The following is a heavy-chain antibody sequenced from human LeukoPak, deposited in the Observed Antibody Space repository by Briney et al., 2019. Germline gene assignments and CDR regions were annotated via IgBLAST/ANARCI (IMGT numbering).Heavy chain of an antibody. D-gene: IGHD6-13*01. J-gene: IGHJ4*02. Sequence: VASVKVSCKASGGTFSSYAISWVRQAPGQGLEWMGGIIPIFGTANYAQKFQGRVTITADESTSTAYMELSSLRSEDTAVYYCAREARIAAAGRFDYWGQGTLVTVSS. CDR3: AREARIAAAGRFDY. CDR1: GGTFSSYA. V-gene: IGHV1-69*13. CDR2: IIPIFGTA.